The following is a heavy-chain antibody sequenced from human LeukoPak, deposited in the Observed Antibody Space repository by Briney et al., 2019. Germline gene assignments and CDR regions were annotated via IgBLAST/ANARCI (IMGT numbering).Heavy chain of an antibody. CDR3: ARHGSIATGAFAH. D-gene: IGHD6-13*01. J-gene: IGHJ4*02. CDR1: GGSISSSSYY. V-gene: IGHV4-39*01. Sequence: SETLSLTCTVSGGSISSSSYYWGWIRQPPGKGLEWIGSIYYSGSTYYNPSLKSRVTISVDTSKNQFSLKLGSVTAADTAVYYCARHGSIATGAFAHWGQGTLVTVSS. CDR2: IYYSGST.